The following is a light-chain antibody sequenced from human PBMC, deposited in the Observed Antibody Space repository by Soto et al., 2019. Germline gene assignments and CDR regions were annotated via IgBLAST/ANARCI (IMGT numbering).Light chain of an antibody. CDR1: QSVSATS. CDR3: QHYGGSPRIA. Sequence: EIVLTQSPGTLSVSPGERATLSCRASQSVSATSLAWYQQRRGQAPRLLIVGASTRAAGTPDRFSGSGFGTDFILTINKLEPEDFAVYYCQHYGGSPRIAFGQGTRLEIK. CDR2: GAS. V-gene: IGKV3-20*01. J-gene: IGKJ5*01.